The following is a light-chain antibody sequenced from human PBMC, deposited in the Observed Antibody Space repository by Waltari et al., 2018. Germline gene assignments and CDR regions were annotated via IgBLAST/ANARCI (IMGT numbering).Light chain of an antibody. CDR3: CSYAGSNTFVV. CDR2: EGN. V-gene: IGLV2-23*03. Sequence: QSALTQPASVSGSPGQSITISCPGPTSAVGSYNLVSWYQQHPGKAPKLMIYEGNKRPSGVSNRFSGSKSGNTASLTISGLQGEDEADYHCCSYAGSNTFVVFGGGTKLTVL. J-gene: IGLJ3*02. CDR1: TSAVGSYNL.